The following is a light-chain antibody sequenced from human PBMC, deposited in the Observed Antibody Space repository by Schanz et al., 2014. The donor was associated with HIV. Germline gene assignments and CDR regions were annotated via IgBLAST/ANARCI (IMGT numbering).Light chain of an antibody. J-gene: IGLJ3*02. CDR1: SGNIANNY. CDR2: DDA. CDR3: QSSEDINPGV. Sequence: NFMLTQPQSVSESPGKTITISCTRTSGNIANNYVQWCQQRPGSAPTTVIYDDAQRPSGVPDRFSGSIDSSSNSASLTISGLRTEDEGDYYCQSSEDINPGVFGGGTKLTVL. V-gene: IGLV6-57*04.